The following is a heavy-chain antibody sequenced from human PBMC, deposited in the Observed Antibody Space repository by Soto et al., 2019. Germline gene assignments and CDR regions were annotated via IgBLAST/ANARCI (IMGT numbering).Heavy chain of an antibody. D-gene: IGHD1-1*01. V-gene: IGHV1-69*13. Sequence: SVKVSCKASGGTFSIYAISWVLQAPGQGLEWMGGIIPIFGTANYAQKFQGRVTITADESSTAYMELSSLRSEDTAVYYCAREKLLSYNWNDGRACFDPWGQGTLVTVSS. CDR3: AREKLLSYNWNDGRACFDP. J-gene: IGHJ5*02. CDR1: GGTFSIYA. CDR2: IIPIFGTA.